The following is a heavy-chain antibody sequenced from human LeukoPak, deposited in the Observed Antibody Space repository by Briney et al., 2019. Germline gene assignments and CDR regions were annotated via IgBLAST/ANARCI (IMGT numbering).Heavy chain of an antibody. V-gene: IGHV3-53*01. D-gene: IGHD6-6*01. Sequence: PGGSLRLSCAASGFTVSSNYMSWVRQAPGKGLEWVSVIYSGGSTYYADSVKGRFTISRDNSKNTLYLQMNSLRAEDTAVYYCARGRPRHYFYYYYGMDVWGQGTTVTVSS. CDR2: IYSGGST. J-gene: IGHJ6*02. CDR3: ARGRPRHYFYYYYGMDV. CDR1: GFTVSSNY.